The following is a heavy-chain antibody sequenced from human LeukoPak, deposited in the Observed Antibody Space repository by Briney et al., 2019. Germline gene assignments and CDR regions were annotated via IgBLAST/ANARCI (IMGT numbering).Heavy chain of an antibody. D-gene: IGHD3-10*01. Sequence: PTGGSLRLSCAASGFIFSSYAMSWVRQAPGKGLEWVSGISGIGGSTYYADSVKGRFTISRDNSKNTVYLQMNSLRVEDTAVYYCLQFAYWGQGTLVTVSS. J-gene: IGHJ4*02. CDR2: ISGIGGST. CDR3: LQFAY. V-gene: IGHV3-23*01. CDR1: GFIFSSYA.